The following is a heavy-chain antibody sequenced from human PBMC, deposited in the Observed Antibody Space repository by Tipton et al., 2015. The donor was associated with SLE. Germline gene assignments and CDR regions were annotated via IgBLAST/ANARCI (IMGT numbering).Heavy chain of an antibody. CDR1: AFTFSRYW. CDR2: IKQDGSEK. V-gene: IGHV3-7*01. J-gene: IGHJ4*02. D-gene: IGHD1-1*01. Sequence: SLRLSCAASAFTFSRYWMSWVRQAPGKGLEWMANIKQDGSEKYYVDSAKGRFTISRDNAKNSLYLQMNSLRAEDTAVYYRARAYWNDIDYFDYWGQGTPVTVSS. CDR3: ARAYWNDIDYFDY.